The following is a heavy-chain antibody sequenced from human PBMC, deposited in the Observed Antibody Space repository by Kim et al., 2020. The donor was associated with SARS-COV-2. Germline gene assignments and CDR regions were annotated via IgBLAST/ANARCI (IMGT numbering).Heavy chain of an antibody. CDR2: ISSSSYV. J-gene: IGHJ4*02. V-gene: IGHV3-21*01. CDR1: GFTFSSYS. CDR3: ARESRDGERGAFDY. D-gene: IGHD1-1*01. Sequence: GGSLRLSCAASGFTFSSYSMNWVRQAPGKGLEWVSSISSSSYVYYADSVKGRFTISRDNAKNSLYLQMNSLRAEDTAVYYCARESRDGERGAFDYWGQGTLVTVSS.